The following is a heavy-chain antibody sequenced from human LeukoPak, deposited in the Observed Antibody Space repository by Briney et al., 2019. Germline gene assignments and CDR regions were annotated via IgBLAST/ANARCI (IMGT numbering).Heavy chain of an antibody. D-gene: IGHD3-10*01. Sequence: GGSLRLSCAAPGFTFYDYAMHWVRHAPGKGVEWVSLISGDGGSTYYADSVKGRFTISRDNSKNSLYLQMNSLRTEDPALYYCAKDMGVVRGVLYYYYYGMDVWGQGTTVTVSS. CDR2: ISGDGGST. V-gene: IGHV3-43*02. CDR3: AKDMGVVRGVLYYYYYGMDV. CDR1: GFTFYDYA. J-gene: IGHJ6*02.